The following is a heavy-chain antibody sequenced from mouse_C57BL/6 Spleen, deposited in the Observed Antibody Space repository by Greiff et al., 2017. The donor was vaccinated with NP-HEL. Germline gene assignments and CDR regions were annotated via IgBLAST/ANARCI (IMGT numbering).Heavy chain of an antibody. J-gene: IGHJ1*03. D-gene: IGHD2-3*01. CDR2: ISYDGSN. V-gene: IGHV3-6*01. CDR3: ARSGGWLLLYFDV. Sequence: EVQRVESGPGLVKPSQSLSLTCSVTGYSITSGYYWNWIRQFPGNKLEWMGYISYDGSNNYNPSLKNRISITRDTSKNQFFLKLNSVTTEDTATYYCARSGGWLLLYFDVWGTGTTVTVSS. CDR1: GYSITSGYY.